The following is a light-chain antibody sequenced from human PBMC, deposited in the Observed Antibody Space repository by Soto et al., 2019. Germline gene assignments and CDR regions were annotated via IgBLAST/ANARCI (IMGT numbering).Light chain of an antibody. CDR1: KLGDKY. V-gene: IGLV3-1*01. CDR2: QDS. J-gene: IGLJ2*01. CDR3: QAWDSSTEVG. Sequence: SYELTQPPSVSVSPGQTASITCSGDKLGDKYACWYQQKPGQSPVLVIYQDSKRPSGIPERFSGSNSGNTATLTISGTQAMYEADYYCQAWDSSTEVGFGGGTKLTVL.